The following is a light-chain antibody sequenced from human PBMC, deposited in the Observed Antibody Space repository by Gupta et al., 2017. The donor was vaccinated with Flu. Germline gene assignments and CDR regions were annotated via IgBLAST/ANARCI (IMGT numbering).Light chain of an antibody. CDR2: DAS. CDR1: ESVSNTN. V-gene: IGKV3-20*01. Sequence: EIVWTQSPGTLSLLPGQRASLSCRASESVSNTNLAWYQQKPGQAPRLLIYDASRRASGIPDRFSGSGSGTDFTLTSTRREPEDFAVYYWHHDGGSRTFGQGTKVEVK. CDR3: HHDGGSRT. J-gene: IGKJ1*01.